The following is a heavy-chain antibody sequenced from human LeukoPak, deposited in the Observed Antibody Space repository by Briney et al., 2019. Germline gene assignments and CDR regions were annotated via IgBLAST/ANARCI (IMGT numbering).Heavy chain of an antibody. CDR1: GFTFSSYG. Sequence: GGSLRLSCAASGFTFSSYGMHWVRQAPGKGLEWVAFIRYDGSNKYYADSVKGRFTISRDNSKNTLYLQMNSLRAEDTAVYYCAKRSYGEIAARPNLDYWGQGTLVTVSS. J-gene: IGHJ4*02. D-gene: IGHD6-6*01. CDR2: IRYDGSNK. CDR3: AKRSYGEIAARPNLDY. V-gene: IGHV3-30*02.